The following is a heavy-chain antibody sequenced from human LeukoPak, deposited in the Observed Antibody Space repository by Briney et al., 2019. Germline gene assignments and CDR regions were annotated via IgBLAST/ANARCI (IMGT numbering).Heavy chain of an antibody. D-gene: IGHD2-21*01. Sequence: GGSLRLSCAASGFTFNNYGMGWVRQTPGKGLEWVATIGTSGANTYHADSVKGRFTISRDNSKSTLYLQMNSLRTEDTAVYHCAKKSGDHFHFDFWGQGTLVTVSS. CDR3: AKKSGDHFHFDF. CDR2: IGTSGANT. CDR1: GFTFNNYG. J-gene: IGHJ4*02. V-gene: IGHV3-23*01.